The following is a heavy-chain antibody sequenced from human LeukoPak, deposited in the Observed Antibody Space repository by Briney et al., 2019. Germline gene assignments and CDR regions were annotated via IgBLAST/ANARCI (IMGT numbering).Heavy chain of an antibody. D-gene: IGHD3-10*01. CDR1: GYSFTSYW. CDR3: ASPGRTYYNSFDY. Sequence: GESLKISCQGSGYSFTSYWIGWVRQMPGKGLEWMGIIYPGDSDTRYSPSFQGQVTISADKSISTAYLQWNSLKASDTAMYYCASPGRTYYNSFDYWGQGTLVTVFS. CDR2: IYPGDSDT. J-gene: IGHJ4*02. V-gene: IGHV5-51*01.